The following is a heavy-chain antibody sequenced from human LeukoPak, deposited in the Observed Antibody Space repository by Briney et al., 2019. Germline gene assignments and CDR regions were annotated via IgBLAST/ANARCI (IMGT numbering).Heavy chain of an antibody. V-gene: IGHV3-23*01. D-gene: IGHD2-2*02. CDR3: ARGGLGYCSSTSCYKGYYMDV. CDR2: ISGSGGST. CDR1: GFTFSNYA. J-gene: IGHJ6*03. Sequence: GGSLRLSCAASGFTFSNYAMSWVRQAPGKGLEWVSGISGSGGSTDYADSVKGRFTISRDNSKNTLYLQMNSLRAEDTAVYYCARGGLGYCSSTSCYKGYYMDVWGKGTTVTVSS.